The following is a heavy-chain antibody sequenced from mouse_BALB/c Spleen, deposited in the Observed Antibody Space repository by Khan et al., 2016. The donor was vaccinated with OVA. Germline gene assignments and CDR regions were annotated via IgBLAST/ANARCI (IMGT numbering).Heavy chain of an antibody. CDR2: ISSGGSYT. CDR3: ARLDAMDY. CDR1: GFTFSSYG. V-gene: IGHV5-6*01. J-gene: IGHJ4*01. Sequence: EVQGVESGGDLVKPGGSLKLSCAASGFTFSSYGMSWVRQTPDKRLEWVATISSGGSYTYYPDSVKGRFTLSRDNAKNTRYLQMSSLKSEDTAMYYCARLDAMDYWGQGTSVTVSS.